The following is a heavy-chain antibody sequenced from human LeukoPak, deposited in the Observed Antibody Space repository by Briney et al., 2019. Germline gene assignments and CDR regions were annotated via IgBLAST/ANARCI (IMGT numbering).Heavy chain of an antibody. D-gene: IGHD6-19*01. J-gene: IGHJ3*02. CDR3: ARGRPGSGWGTLAFDM. V-gene: IGHV3-13*01. Sequence: GGSLRLSCAGSGFTFSRYDMHWVRQATGKGLEWVSGTGTTGDTYYPGSLKGRFTISREDAKNSLYLQMNSLRAGDTAVYFCARGRPGSGWGTLAFDMWGQGTMVTVSS. CDR2: TGTTGDT. CDR1: GFTFSRYD.